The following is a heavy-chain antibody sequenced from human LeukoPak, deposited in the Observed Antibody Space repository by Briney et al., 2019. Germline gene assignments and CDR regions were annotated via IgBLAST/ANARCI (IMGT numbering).Heavy chain of an antibody. J-gene: IGHJ4*02. Sequence: SETLSLTRTVSGGSISSDYWSWIRQPPEKGLEWIGYIYYSGSTNYNPSLKSRVTISVDTSKIQFSLKLTSVTAADTAVYYCAIAVAEYYFDYWGQGTLVTVSS. CDR2: IYYSGST. V-gene: IGHV4-59*08. CDR1: GGSISSDY. D-gene: IGHD6-19*01. CDR3: AIAVAEYYFDY.